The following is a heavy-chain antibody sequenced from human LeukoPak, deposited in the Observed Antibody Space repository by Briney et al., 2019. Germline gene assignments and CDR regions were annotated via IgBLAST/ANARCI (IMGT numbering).Heavy chain of an antibody. CDR2: INPHSGGT. V-gene: IGHV1-2*02. CDR1: GYTFTGYY. J-gene: IGHJ4*02. Sequence: ASVKVSCKASGYTFTGYYLHWVRQAPGQGLEWMGWINPHSGGTNYAQKFQGRVTMTRDTSISTAYLQLSGLRASDTAIYYCVRFGLTSSLDYWGQGTLVTVSS. CDR3: VRFGLTSSLDY. D-gene: IGHD6-13*01.